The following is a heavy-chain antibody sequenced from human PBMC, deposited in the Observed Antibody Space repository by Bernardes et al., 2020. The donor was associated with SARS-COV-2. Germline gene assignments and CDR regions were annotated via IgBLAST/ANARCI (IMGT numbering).Heavy chain of an antibody. V-gene: IGHV3-30*03. Sequence: GGSLRLSCAASGLTFSSYGIHWVRQAPRKGLEWVAVISYDGSNKYYADSVKGRFTISRDNSKNTLYLQMNSLRAEDTAVYYCAIENYYDTSGSYPDYWGQGTLVTVSS. J-gene: IGHJ4*02. CDR3: AIENYYDTSGSYPDY. D-gene: IGHD3-22*01. CDR1: GLTFSSYG. CDR2: ISYDGSNK.